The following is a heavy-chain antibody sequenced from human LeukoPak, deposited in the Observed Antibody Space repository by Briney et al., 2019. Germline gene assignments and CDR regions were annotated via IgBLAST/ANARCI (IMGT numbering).Heavy chain of an antibody. J-gene: IGHJ6*02. CDR3: ARASPTSGDYDYYYGMDV. D-gene: IGHD4-17*01. CDR2: INPSGGST. CDR1: GYNFTSYY. V-gene: IGHV1-46*01. Sequence: ASVKVSCKASGYNFTSYYMHWVRQAPGQGLEWMGIINPSGGSTSYAQKFQGRVTMTRDTSTSTVYMELSSLRSEDTAVYYCARASPTSGDYDYYYGMDVWGQGTTVTVSS.